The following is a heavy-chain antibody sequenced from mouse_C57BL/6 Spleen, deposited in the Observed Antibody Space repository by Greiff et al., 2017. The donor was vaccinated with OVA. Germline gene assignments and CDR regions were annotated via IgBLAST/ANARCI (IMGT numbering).Heavy chain of an antibody. CDR1: GYTFTSYW. CDR2: IDTSDSYT. V-gene: IGHV1-69*01. D-gene: IGHD2-1*01. J-gene: IGHJ4*01. CDR3: ARDGNRTMDY. Sequence: QVQLQQPGAELVMPGASVKLSCKASGYTFTSYWMHWVKQRPGQGLEWIGEIDTSDSYTNYNQKFKGKSTLTVDKSSSTAYMQLSSLTSEDSAVYYCARDGNRTMDYWGQGTSVTVSS.